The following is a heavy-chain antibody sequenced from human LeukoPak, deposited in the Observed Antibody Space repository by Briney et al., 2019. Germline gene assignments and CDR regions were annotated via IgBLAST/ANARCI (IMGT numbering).Heavy chain of an antibody. J-gene: IGHJ4*02. V-gene: IGHV3-33*01. D-gene: IGHD3-10*01. CDR3: ARGLYYGSGSPIDY. CDR1: GFIFSTYV. CDR2: IWYDGSDK. Sequence: GGSLRLSCAASGFIFSTYVMHWVRQAPGKGPEWVAVIWYDGSDKYYADSVKGRFTISRDNSKNTLYMQMNSLRAEDTAVYYCARGLYYGSGSPIDYWGQGTLVTVSS.